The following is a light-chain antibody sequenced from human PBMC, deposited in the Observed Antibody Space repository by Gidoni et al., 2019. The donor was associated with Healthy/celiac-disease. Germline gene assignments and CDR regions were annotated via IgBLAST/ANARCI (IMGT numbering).Light chain of an antibody. V-gene: IGLV2-23*02. J-gene: IGLJ2*01. CDR2: EVS. Sequence: QSALTQPASVSGSLGQSITISCTGTSSDVGSYNLVSWYQQHPGKAPKLMIYEVSKRPSGVSNRFSGSKSGNTASLTISGLQAEDEADYYCCSYAGRDVVFGGGTKLTVL. CDR1: SSDVGSYNL. CDR3: CSYAGRDVV.